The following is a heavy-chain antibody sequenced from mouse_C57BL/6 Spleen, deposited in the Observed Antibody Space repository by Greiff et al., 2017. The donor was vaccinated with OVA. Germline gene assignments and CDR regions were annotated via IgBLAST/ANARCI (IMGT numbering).Heavy chain of an antibody. J-gene: IGHJ3*01. V-gene: IGHV5-9*04. CDR2: ISGGGGNT. D-gene: IGHD2-1*01. CDR3: ARNGNYELAY. CDR1: GFTFSSYT. Sequence: EVQVVESGGGLVKPGGSLKLSCAASGFTFSSYTMSWVRQTPEKRLEWVATISGGGGNTYYPDSVKGRFTISRDNAKNTLYLQMSSLRSEDTAVYYCARNGNYELAYWGQGTLVTVSA.